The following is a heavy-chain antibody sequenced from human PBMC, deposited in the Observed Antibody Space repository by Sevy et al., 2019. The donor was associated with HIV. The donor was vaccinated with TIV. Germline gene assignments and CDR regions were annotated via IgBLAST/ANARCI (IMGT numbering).Heavy chain of an antibody. CDR2: IKSKTDGGTG. D-gene: IGHD5-18*01. CDR3: TTGDPYNRYGYMRPYFFDY. Sequence: GGSLRLSCAASGFTFTNTWMSWVRQAPGKGLEWVGRIKSKTDGGTGDYAAPVKGRFSISRDDSKNTRYLQMNSLKTEDTAAYYCTTGDPYNRYGYMRPYFFDYWGQGTLVTVSS. V-gene: IGHV3-15*01. CDR1: GFTFTNTW. J-gene: IGHJ4*02.